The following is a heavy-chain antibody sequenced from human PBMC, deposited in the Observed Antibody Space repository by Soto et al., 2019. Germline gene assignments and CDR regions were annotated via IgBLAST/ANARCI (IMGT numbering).Heavy chain of an antibody. D-gene: IGHD2-2*01. CDR3: ASDCRSTSCPSPGY. CDR2: ISAYNGNT. Sequence: ASVKVSCKASGYTFTSYGISWVRQAPGQGLEWMGWISAYNGNTNYAQKLQGRVTMTTDTSTSTAYMELSSLRSEDTAVYYCASDCRSTSCPSPGYWRQGPLVTVS. V-gene: IGHV1-18*01. CDR1: GYTFTSYG. J-gene: IGHJ4*02.